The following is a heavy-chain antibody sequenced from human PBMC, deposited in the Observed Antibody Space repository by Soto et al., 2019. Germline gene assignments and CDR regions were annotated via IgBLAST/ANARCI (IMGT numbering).Heavy chain of an antibody. D-gene: IGHD3-10*01. Sequence: QVQLQESGPGLVKPSQTLSLTCTVSGGSISSGDYCWNWIRQTPGKGLEWIGSMYYSGTTYYNPALKSRLNSSIVSSKNQFSLKLTSVTAADTAVYYCVRDLTESYWYFDLWGRGTLVTVSS. J-gene: IGHJ2*01. V-gene: IGHV4-30-4*01. CDR3: VRDLTESYWYFDL. CDR1: GGSISSGDYC. CDR2: MYYSGTT.